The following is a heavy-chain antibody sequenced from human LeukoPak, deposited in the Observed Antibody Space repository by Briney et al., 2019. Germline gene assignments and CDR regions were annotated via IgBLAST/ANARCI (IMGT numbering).Heavy chain of an antibody. V-gene: IGHV2-70*11. CDR2: IDWDDDK. CDR1: GFSLSTSGMC. Sequence: SGPTLVNPTQTLTLTCTFSGFSLSTSGMCVSWIRQPPGKALEWLARIDWDDDKYYSTSLKTRLTISKDTSKNQVVLTMTNMDPVDTATYYCARTCPYYYDSNGYPDYWGQGTLVTVSS. CDR3: ARTCPYYYDSNGYPDY. J-gene: IGHJ4*02. D-gene: IGHD3-22*01.